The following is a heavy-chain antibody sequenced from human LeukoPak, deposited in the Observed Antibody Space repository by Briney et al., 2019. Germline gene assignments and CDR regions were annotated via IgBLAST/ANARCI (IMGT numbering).Heavy chain of an antibody. CDR1: GFIFNNYA. Sequence: PGGSLRLSCAGSGFIFNNYAMHWVRQPPGKGLEWVSGISWNSGSIGYADSVKGRFTISRDNAKNSLYLQMNSLRVEDTAFYYCANLEEAFDIWGQGTMVTVSS. V-gene: IGHV3-9*01. J-gene: IGHJ3*02. CDR3: ANLEEAFDI. CDR2: ISWNSGSI.